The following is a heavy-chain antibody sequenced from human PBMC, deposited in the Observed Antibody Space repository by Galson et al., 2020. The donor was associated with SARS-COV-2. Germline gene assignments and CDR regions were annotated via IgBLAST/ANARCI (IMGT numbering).Heavy chain of an antibody. CDR1: GGSISTHNCF. D-gene: IGHD6-13*01. J-gene: IGHJ4*02. CDR2: IYYGGTT. CDR3: SRDQGYGSSWCIVDPFDH. V-gene: IGHV4-39*07. Sequence: ASETLSLTCTVSGGSISTHNCFWGWIRQPPGKGLEWIGSIYYGGTTYYNPSLKSRLTISMDTSKNQFSLNLSSVTAADTAVYYCSRDQGYGSSWCIVDPFDHWGQGTLVTVSS.